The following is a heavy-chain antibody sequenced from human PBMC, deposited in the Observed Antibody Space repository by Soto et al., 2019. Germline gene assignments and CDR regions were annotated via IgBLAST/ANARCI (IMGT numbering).Heavy chain of an antibody. D-gene: IGHD5-18*01. CDR1: GYTFTSYA. Sequence: ASVKVSCKASGYTFTSYAMHWVRQAPGQRLEWMGWINAGNGNTKYSQKFQGRVTITRDTSASTAYMELSSLRSEDTAVYYCARDGRYSYGYYYYYGMDVWGQGTTVTAP. CDR2: INAGNGNT. J-gene: IGHJ6*02. V-gene: IGHV1-3*01. CDR3: ARDGRYSYGYYYYYGMDV.